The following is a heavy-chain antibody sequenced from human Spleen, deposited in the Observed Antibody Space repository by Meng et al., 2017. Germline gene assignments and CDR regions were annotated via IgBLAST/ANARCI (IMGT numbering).Heavy chain of an antibody. CDR1: GYSISSGYY. V-gene: IGHV4-38-2*02. J-gene: IGHJ3*02. Sequence: SETLSLTCAVSGYSISSGYYWGWIRQPPGKGLEWIGSIYHSGSTYYNPSLKSRVTISVDTSKNQFSLKLSSVTAADTAVYYCARDGFIVGALNPADALDIWGQGTMVTVAS. CDR2: IYHSGST. D-gene: IGHD1-26*01. CDR3: ARDGFIVGALNPADALDI.